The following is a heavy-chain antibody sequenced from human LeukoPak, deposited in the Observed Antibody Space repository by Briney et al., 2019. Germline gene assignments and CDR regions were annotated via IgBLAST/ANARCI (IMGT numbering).Heavy chain of an antibody. Sequence: GASLQISCKASGYNFTPYWIGWVRQMPGRGLEWMGIIFPGGSDTKYSPSLQGQVTMSVDRSISTASLQWSSLRASDTAMYYCARDNQYNSASSDYGGTNFDSWGQGTLVTVSS. V-gene: IGHV5-51*01. J-gene: IGHJ4*02. CDR3: ARDNQYNSASSDYGGTNFDS. D-gene: IGHD4-17*01. CDR1: GYNFTPYW. CDR2: IFPGGSDT.